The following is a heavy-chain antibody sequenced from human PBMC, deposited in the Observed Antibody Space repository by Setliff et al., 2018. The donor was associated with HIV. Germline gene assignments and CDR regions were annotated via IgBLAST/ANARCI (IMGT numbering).Heavy chain of an antibody. CDR2: IYPGDLDT. CDR1: GYSFTTYW. Sequence: GESLKLSCEASGYSFTTYWIGWVRQKPGKGLEWMGIIYPGDLDTRYSPSFQGQVPISADKSISTAYLQWSSLKASDTAIYYCARPGTSYGSNYYADVWGEGTTVTVSS. V-gene: IGHV5-51*01. CDR3: ARPGTSYGSNYYADV. J-gene: IGHJ6*03. D-gene: IGHD5-18*01.